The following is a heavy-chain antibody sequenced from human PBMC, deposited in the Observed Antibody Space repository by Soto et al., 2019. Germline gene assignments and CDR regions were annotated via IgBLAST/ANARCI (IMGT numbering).Heavy chain of an antibody. J-gene: IGHJ4*02. D-gene: IGHD1-26*01. Sequence: QVQLVQSGAEVKKPGASVKVSCKASGYTFTGYYMHWVRQAPGQGLEWMGWINPNSGGTNYAQKFQGWVTMTRDTSISTAYMELSRLRSDDTAVCYCASARSSGSYYEVAFDYWGQGTLVTVSS. CDR2: INPNSGGT. CDR1: GYTFTGYY. CDR3: ASARSSGSYYEVAFDY. V-gene: IGHV1-2*04.